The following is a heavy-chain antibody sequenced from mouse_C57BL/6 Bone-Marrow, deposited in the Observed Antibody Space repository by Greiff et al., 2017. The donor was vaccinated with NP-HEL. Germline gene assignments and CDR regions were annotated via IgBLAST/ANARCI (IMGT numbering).Heavy chain of an antibody. CDR3: ARCDYGVFAY. CDR1: GYTFTSYG. CDR2: IYPRCGNT. J-gene: IGHJ3*01. V-gene: IGHV1-81*01. D-gene: IGHD2-4*01. Sequence: QVQLQQSGAELARPGASVKLSCKASGYTFTSYGISWVKQRTGQGLEWIGEIYPRCGNTYYNEKFKGKATLTADKSSSTAYMELRSLTSEDSAVYFCARCDYGVFAYWGQGTLVTVSA.